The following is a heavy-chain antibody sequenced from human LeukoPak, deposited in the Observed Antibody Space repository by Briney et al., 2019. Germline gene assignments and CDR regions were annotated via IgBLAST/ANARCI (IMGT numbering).Heavy chain of an antibody. CDR2: IYYSGST. J-gene: IGHJ5*02. CDR1: GGSISSSSYY. CDR3: ARPGGSDWYSREVNWFDP. V-gene: IGHV4-39*01. D-gene: IGHD6-19*01. Sequence: MPSETLSLTCTVSGGSISSSSYYWGWIRQPPGKGLEWIGSIYYSGSTYYNPSLKSRVTISVDTSKNQFSLKLSSVTAADTAVYYCARPGGSDWYSREVNWFDPWGQGTLVTASS.